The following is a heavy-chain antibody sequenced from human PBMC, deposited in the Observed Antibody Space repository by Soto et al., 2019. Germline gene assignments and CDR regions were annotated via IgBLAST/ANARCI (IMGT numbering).Heavy chain of an antibody. D-gene: IGHD3-10*01. V-gene: IGHV4-59*12. CDR2: IYYGGST. CDR1: GGSISNYY. CDR3: AIRTMVRGVKYYFDY. Sequence: PSETLYLTCTVPGGSISNYYWSWIRQPLGKGLEWIGYIYYGGSTSYNPSLKSRVTISVDTSKNQFSLKLSSVTAADTAVYYCAIRTMVRGVKYYFDYWGQGTLVTVSS. J-gene: IGHJ4*02.